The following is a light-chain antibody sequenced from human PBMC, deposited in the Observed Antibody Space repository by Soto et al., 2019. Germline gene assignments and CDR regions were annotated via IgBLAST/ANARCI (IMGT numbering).Light chain of an antibody. CDR1: NRDIGAYNL. CDR2: EVR. Sequence: QSALTHPPPLSGPFENRTTISGPGGNRDIGAYNLVSWYQQYPDTAPKLIIYEVRNRPSGVSYRFTSSRSGNTASLTISALQADDESTFYCSSYTTTSTLLFGGGTKVTVL. V-gene: IGLV2-14*01. J-gene: IGLJ3*02. CDR3: SSYTTTSTLL.